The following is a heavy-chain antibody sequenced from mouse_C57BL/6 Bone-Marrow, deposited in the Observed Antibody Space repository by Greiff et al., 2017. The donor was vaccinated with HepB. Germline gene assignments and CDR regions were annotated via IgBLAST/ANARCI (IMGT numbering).Heavy chain of an antibody. J-gene: IGHJ1*03. CDR1: GYTFTTYP. Sequence: QVQLQQSGAELVKPGASVKMSCKASGYTFTTYPIEWMKQNHGKSLEWIGNFHPYNDDTKYNEKFKGKATLTVEKSSSTVYLELSRLTSDDSAVYYCANDYGSSYRVPWYFDVWGTGTTVTVSS. D-gene: IGHD1-1*01. CDR3: ANDYGSSYRVPWYFDV. CDR2: FHPYNDDT. V-gene: IGHV1-47*01.